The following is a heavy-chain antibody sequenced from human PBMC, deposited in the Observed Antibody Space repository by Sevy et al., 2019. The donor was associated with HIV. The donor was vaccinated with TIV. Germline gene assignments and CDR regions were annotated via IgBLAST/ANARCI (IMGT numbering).Heavy chain of an antibody. Sequence: SGPTLVKRTQTLTLTCTFSGFSLSTSGVGVAWIRQPPGKALEWLALIYWDDEKHYSPSLKTRLTITKDTSKNQVVLTMTNMDPVDTATYYCAHRHINCHYDYWGQGALVTVSS. J-gene: IGHJ4*02. CDR1: GFSLSTSGVG. V-gene: IGHV2-5*02. CDR2: IYWDDEK. CDR3: AHRHINCHYDY. D-gene: IGHD1-1*01.